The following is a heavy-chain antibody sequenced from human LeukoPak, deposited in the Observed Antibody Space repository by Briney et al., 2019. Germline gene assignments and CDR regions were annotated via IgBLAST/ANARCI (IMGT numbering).Heavy chain of an antibody. D-gene: IGHD3-10*01. J-gene: IGHJ6*02. CDR2: INPNSGGT. CDR3: ARFTMVRGCYGMDV. V-gene: IGHV1-2*02. Sequence: ASVKASCKASGYTFTGYYMHWVRQAPGQGLEWMGWINPNSGGTNYAQKFQGRVTMTRDTSISTAYMELSRLRSDDTAVYYCARFTMVRGCYGMDVWGQGTTVTVSS. CDR1: GYTFTGYY.